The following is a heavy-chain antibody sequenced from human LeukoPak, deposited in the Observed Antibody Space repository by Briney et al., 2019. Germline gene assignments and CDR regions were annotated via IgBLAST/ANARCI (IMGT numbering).Heavy chain of an antibody. CDR2: IIPIFATA. CDR3: ASGTVASMDI. CDR1: GGTFHSYT. Sequence: SVKVSCKASGGTFHSYTINWVRQAPGQGLEWMGGIIPIFATANYAQKFQGRVTITADESTSTAYMELSSLSSEDTAVYYCASGTVASMDIWGQGTMVTVSS. J-gene: IGHJ3*02. V-gene: IGHV1-69*01. D-gene: IGHD5-12*01.